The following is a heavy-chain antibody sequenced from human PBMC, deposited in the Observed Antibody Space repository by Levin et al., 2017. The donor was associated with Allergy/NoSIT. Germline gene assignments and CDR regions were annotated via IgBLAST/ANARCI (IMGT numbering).Heavy chain of an antibody. Sequence: RSQTLSLTCAVSGGSISSSNWWSWVRQPPGEGLEWIGEIYHSGSTNYNPSLKSRVTISVDKSKNHFSLKLSSVTAADTAVYYCARDRGNFDSGGYYFDYWGQGTLVTVSS. V-gene: IGHV4-4*02. J-gene: IGHJ4*02. CDR3: ARDRGNFDSGGYYFDY. D-gene: IGHD3-22*01. CDR1: GGSISSSNW. CDR2: IYHSGST.